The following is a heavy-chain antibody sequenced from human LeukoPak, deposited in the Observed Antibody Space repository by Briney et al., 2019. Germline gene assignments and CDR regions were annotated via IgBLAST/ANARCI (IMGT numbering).Heavy chain of an antibody. D-gene: IGHD4-11*01. CDR1: GGSFSGYY. V-gene: IGHV4-34*01. CDR2: INHSGSA. CDR3: ARGFYSNYGGYYMDV. Sequence: PSETLSLTCSVHGGSFSGYYRSWVRQPPGKGLEWIGEINHSGSATYNPSLKSRVTISVDTSKKHFSQKVSSLCAAHTAVYYFARGFYSNYGGYYMDVWGKGTTVT. J-gene: IGHJ6*03.